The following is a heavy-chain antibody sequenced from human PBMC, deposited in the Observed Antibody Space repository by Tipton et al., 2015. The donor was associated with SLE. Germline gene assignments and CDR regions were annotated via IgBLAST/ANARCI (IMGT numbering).Heavy chain of an antibody. V-gene: IGHV4-34*01. CDR2: INHSGST. CDR3: ASKLGIYPDY. CDR1: GGSFSGYY. J-gene: IGHJ4*02. D-gene: IGHD7-27*01. Sequence: TLSLTCAVYGGSFSGYYWSWIRQPPGKGLEWIGEINHSGSTNYNPSLKSRVTISVDTSKNQFSLKLGSVTAADTAVYYCASKLGIYPDYWGQGTLVTVSS.